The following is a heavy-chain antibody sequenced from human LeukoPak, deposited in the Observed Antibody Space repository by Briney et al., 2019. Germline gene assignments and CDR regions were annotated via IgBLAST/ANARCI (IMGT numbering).Heavy chain of an antibody. V-gene: IGHV3-33*01. CDR3: ARLRSYGYYYNGMDV. J-gene: IGHJ6*02. D-gene: IGHD3-16*01. CDR2: IWSDGNNK. Sequence: GGSLRLSCAASGFTFSSYGMHWVRQAPGKGLQWVAVIWSDGNNKYYADSVKGRFTISRDNAKNSLYLQMNSPRAEDTAVYYCARLRSYGYYYNGMDVWGQGTTVTVSS. CDR1: GFTFSSYG.